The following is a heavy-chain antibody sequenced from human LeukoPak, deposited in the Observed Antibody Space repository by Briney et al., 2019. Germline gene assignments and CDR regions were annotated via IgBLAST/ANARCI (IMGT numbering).Heavy chain of an antibody. D-gene: IGHD3-9*01. CDR1: GGSFSGYY. CDR3: ARARYFDWLHYYYYGMDV. CDR2: INHSGST. Sequence: SETLSLTCAVYGGSFSGYYWSWIRQPPGKGLEWIGEINHSGSTNYNPSLKSRVTIPVDTSKNQFSLKLSSVTAADTAVYYCARARYFDWLHYYYYGMDVWGQGTTVTVSS. V-gene: IGHV4-34*01. J-gene: IGHJ6*02.